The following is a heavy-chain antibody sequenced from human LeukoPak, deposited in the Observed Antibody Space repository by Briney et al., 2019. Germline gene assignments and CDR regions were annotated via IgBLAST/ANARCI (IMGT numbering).Heavy chain of an antibody. D-gene: IGHD3-3*01. J-gene: IGHJ5*02. CDR1: GVSISSSSYY. CDR3: ASDLTYYDFWSGYYLYNWFDP. Sequence: SETLSLTCTVSGVSISSSSYYWGWLRQPPGKGLEWIGSIYYSGSTYYNPSLKSRVTISVDTSKNQFSLKLSSVTAADTAVYYCASDLTYYDFWSGYYLYNWFDPWGQGTLVTVSS. V-gene: IGHV4-39*01. CDR2: IYYSGST.